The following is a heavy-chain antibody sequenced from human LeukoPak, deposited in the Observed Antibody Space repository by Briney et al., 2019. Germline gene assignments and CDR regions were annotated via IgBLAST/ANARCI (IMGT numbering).Heavy chain of an antibody. V-gene: IGHV3-23*01. CDR3: ARDRVVRGLKGYYFDY. Sequence: GGSLRLSCAASGFTFSSYAMSWVRQAPGKGLEWVSAISGSGGSTYYADSVKGRFTISRDNSKNTLYLQMNSLRAEDTAVYYCARDRVVRGLKGYYFDYWGQGTLVTVSS. CDR1: GFTFSSYA. D-gene: IGHD3-10*01. J-gene: IGHJ4*02. CDR2: ISGSGGST.